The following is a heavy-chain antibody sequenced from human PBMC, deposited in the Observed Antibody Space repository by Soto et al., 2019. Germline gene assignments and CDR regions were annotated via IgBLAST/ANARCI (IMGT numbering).Heavy chain of an antibody. CDR3: ARGYCSSTSCPPMYYFDY. V-gene: IGHV1-2*02. CDR2: INPNSGGT. J-gene: IGHJ4*02. CDR1: GYTFTGYY. Sequence: QVQLVQSGAEVKEPGASVKVSCKASGYTFTGYYMHWVRQAPGQGLEWMGWINPNSGGTNYAQKFQGRVTMTRDTSISTAYMELSRLRSDDTAVYYCARGYCSSTSCPPMYYFDYWGQGTLVTVSS. D-gene: IGHD2-2*01.